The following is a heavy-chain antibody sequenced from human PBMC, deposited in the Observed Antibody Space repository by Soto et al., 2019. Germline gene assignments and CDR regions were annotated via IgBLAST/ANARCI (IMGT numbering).Heavy chain of an antibody. CDR1: GFTFDDYA. CDR3: AKDSRWAEAFDI. CDR2: INWNSGSI. J-gene: IGHJ3*02. D-gene: IGHD1-26*01. V-gene: IGHV3-9*01. Sequence: EVQLVESGGGLVQPGRSLRLSCAASGFTFDDYAMHWVRQAPRKGLEWVSGINWNSGSIHYADSVKGRFTISRDNSKNSLYLQMNSLRPEDTALYYCAKDSRWAEAFDIWGQGTMVTVSS.